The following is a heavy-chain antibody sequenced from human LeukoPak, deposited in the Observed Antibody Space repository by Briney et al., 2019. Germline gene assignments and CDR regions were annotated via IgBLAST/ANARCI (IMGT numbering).Heavy chain of an antibody. Sequence: GESLKICCKGSGYCFTNYCIGWVRQMPGKDLAWMGIIYPGDSDTRYSPSLQGQVTISADKSISTAYLQWSSLKASDTAMYYCARHMDYYGSGNYYSPYYYYMDVWGKGTTVTTSS. CDR3: ARHMDYYGSGNYYSPYYYYMDV. CDR1: GYCFTNYC. V-gene: IGHV5-51*01. D-gene: IGHD3-10*01. J-gene: IGHJ6*03. CDR2: IYPGDSDT.